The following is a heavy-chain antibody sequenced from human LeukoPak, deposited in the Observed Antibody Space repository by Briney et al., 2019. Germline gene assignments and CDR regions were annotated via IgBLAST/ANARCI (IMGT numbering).Heavy chain of an antibody. J-gene: IGHJ4*02. D-gene: IGHD6-13*01. CDR1: GFTFSSYA. Sequence: GGSLRLSCAASGFTFSSYAMSWVRQAPGKGLEWVSAISGSGGSTCYADSVKGRFTISRDNSKNTLYLQMNSLRAEDTAVYYCAKERNRQQLARPYFDYWGQGTLVTVSS. V-gene: IGHV3-23*01. CDR3: AKERNRQQLARPYFDY. CDR2: ISGSGGST.